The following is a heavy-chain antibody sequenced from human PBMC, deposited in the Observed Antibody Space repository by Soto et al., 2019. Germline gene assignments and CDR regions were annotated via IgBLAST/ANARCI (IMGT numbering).Heavy chain of an antibody. CDR2: IWYDGSNK. Sequence: QVQLVESGGGVVQPGRSLRLSCAASGFTFSSYGMHWVRQAPGKGLEWVAVIWYDGSNKYYADSVKGRFTISRDNSKNXLYLQMNSLRAEDTAVYYCARDTYYYDSSRYGMDVWGQGTTVTVSS. CDR3: ARDTYYYDSSRYGMDV. D-gene: IGHD3-22*01. CDR1: GFTFSSYG. V-gene: IGHV3-33*01. J-gene: IGHJ6*02.